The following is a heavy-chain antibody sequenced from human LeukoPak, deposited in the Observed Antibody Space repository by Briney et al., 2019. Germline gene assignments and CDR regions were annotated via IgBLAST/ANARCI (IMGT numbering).Heavy chain of an antibody. D-gene: IGHD6-19*01. Sequence: GRSLRLSCAASGFTFSSHSLSWVRQAPGKGLEWVSTISSSGVLYYAASAKGRFTISRDNAKNSLYLQMNSLRVEDTAVFYCARDSSGWSRDYWGQGTLVAVS. CDR3: ARDSSGWSRDY. CDR2: ISSSGVL. CDR1: GFTFSSHS. V-gene: IGHV3-21*06. J-gene: IGHJ4*02.